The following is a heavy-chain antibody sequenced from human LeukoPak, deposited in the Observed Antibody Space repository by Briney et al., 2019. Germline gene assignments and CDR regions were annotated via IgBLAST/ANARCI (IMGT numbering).Heavy chain of an antibody. CDR1: GYSFTNYW. D-gene: IGHD3-22*01. J-gene: IGHJ5*02. CDR2: IYPGDSDT. Sequence: GESLKISCKGSGYSFTNYWIGWVRQMSGKGLEWMGIIYPGDSDTRYSPSFQGQVTISADKSISTAYLQWSSLKASDTAMYYCARRPYYDSSGYSYNWFDPWGQGTLVTVSS. V-gene: IGHV5-51*01. CDR3: ARRPYYDSSGYSYNWFDP.